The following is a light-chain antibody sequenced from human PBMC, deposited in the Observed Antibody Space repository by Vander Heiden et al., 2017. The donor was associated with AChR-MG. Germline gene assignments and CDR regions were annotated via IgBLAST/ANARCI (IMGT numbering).Light chain of an antibody. CDR2: SND. CDR3: ATWDDSLNAVV. CDR1: SSNIGSNF. V-gene: IGLV1-44*01. Sequence: QSVLTQPPSASGTPGQRVTISCSGSSSNIGSNFVNWYQQLPGTAPRLLIYSNDQRASGVPDRFSGSKSGTSASLAISGLLSEDEDDYYCATWDDSLNAVVFGGGTKLTVL. J-gene: IGLJ2*01.